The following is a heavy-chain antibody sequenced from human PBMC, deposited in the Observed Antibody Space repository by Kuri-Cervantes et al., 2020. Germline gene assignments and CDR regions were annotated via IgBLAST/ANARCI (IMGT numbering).Heavy chain of an antibody. D-gene: IGHD7-27*01. Sequence: GESLKISCAASGFTFGSYGMHWVRQAPGKGLEWVAVIWYGGSNKYYADSVKGRFTISRDNSKNTLYLQMNSLRAEDTAVYYCARDATGGLDYWGQGTLVTVSS. CDR3: ARDATGGLDY. J-gene: IGHJ4*02. V-gene: IGHV3-33*01. CDR1: GFTFGSYG. CDR2: IWYGGSNK.